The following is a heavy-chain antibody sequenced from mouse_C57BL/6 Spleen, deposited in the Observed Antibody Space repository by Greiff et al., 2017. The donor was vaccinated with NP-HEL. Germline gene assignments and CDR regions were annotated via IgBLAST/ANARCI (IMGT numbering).Heavy chain of an antibody. J-gene: IGHJ3*01. CDR2: IYPGDGDT. D-gene: IGHD3-2*02. V-gene: IGHV1-82*01. CDR3: AREDSSGPWFAY. CDR1: GYAFSSSW. Sequence: VQLQQSGPELVKPGASVKISCKASGYAFSSSWMNWVKQRPGKGLEWIGRIYPGDGDTNYNGKFKGKATLTADKSSSTAYMQLSSLTSEDSAVYCCAREDSSGPWFAYWGQGTLVTVSA.